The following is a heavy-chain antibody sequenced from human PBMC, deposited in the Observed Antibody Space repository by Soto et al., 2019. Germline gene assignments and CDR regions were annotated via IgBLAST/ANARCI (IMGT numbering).Heavy chain of an antibody. CDR3: AKVPSDYVWGSYRSFYFDY. CDR1: GFTFSSYA. Sequence: GGSLRLSCAASGFTFSSYAMSWVRQAPGKGLEWVSAISGSGGSTYYADSVKGRFTISRDNSKNTLYLQMNSLRAEDTAVYYCAKVPSDYVWGSYRSFYFDYWGQGTLVTVSS. D-gene: IGHD3-16*02. V-gene: IGHV3-23*01. CDR2: ISGSGGST. J-gene: IGHJ4*02.